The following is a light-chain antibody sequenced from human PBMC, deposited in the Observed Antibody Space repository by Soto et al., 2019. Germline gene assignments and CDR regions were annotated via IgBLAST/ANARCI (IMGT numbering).Light chain of an antibody. CDR2: DVT. Sequence: QSALTQPRSVSGSPGQSVTSSCTGTSSDVGRFDYVSWYQHHPGKAPQLIIFDVTKRPSGVPDRFSGSKSGNTATLTISGLQADDEANYYCCSYAAMHVIFGGGTKLTVL. J-gene: IGLJ2*01. V-gene: IGLV2-11*01. CDR3: CSYAAMHVI. CDR1: SSDVGRFDY.